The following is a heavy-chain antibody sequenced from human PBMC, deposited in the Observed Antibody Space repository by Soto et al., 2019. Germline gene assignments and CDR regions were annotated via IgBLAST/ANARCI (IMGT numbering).Heavy chain of an antibody. CDR2: INPSGGST. J-gene: IGHJ5*02. V-gene: IGHV1-46*01. CDR1: GYTFTSYY. CDR3: ARDSGIAAALNWFGP. D-gene: IGHD6-13*01. Sequence: GASVKVSCKASGYTFTSYYMHWVRQAPGQGLEWMGIINPSGGSTSYAQKFQGRVTMTRDTSTSTVYMELSSLRSEDTAVYYCARDSGIAAALNWFGPWGQGTLVTVSS.